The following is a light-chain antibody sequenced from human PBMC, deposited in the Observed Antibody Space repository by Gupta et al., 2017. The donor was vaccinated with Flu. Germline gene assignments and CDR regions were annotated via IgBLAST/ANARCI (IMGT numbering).Light chain of an antibody. CDR2: DAS. V-gene: IGKV3-15*01. J-gene: IGKJ5*01. CDR3: QEYNNWPPIT. CDR1: QSVSSN. Sequence: EIVMTQSPSTLSVSPGERATLSCRASQSVSSNLAWYQQKPGQAPRLLIYDASTRATGIPARFSGSGSGTEFTLTISSLQSEDFAVYYCQEYNNWPPITFGQGTRLEIK.